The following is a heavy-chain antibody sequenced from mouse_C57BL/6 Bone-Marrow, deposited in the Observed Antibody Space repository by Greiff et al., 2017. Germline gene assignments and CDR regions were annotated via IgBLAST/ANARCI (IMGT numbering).Heavy chain of an antibody. D-gene: IGHD1-2*01. CDR1: GYTFTSYW. CDR3: ARPWDCYGCDMDV. CDR2: IDPADGYT. V-gene: IGHV1-69*01. Sequence: QVQLQQPGAELVMPGASVKLSCKASGYTFTSYWMPWVKQRPGQGLEWIGEIDPADGYTNYNEKFKGKATLTVDTSSSTAYMQLSSLTSEDSAVYYCARPWDCYGCDMDVWGKGTTVTVSS. J-gene: IGHJ1*03.